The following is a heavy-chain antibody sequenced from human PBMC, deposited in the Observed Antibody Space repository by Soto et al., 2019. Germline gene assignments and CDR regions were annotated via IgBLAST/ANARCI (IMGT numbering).Heavy chain of an antibody. J-gene: IGHJ3*01. CDR1: GYKFTTFW. CDR3: ARPASGGSRDAFDV. CDR2: IDPTDSFT. Sequence: GESLKISCKASGYKFTTFWLNWVRQTPGKGLEWLGRIDPTDSFTNYSPPFEGHVTISVDRSISTAYLQWNSLQASDTSIYYCARPASGGSRDAFDVWGQGTTVTVSS. D-gene: IGHD2-15*01. V-gene: IGHV5-10-1*01.